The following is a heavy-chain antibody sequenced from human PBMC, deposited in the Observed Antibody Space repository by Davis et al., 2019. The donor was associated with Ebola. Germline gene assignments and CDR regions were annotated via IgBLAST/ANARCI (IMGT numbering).Heavy chain of an antibody. D-gene: IGHD1-1*01. CDR1: GFTFSSYA. V-gene: IGHV3-7*01. Sequence: GESLKISCAASGFTFSSYAMSWVRQAPGKGLEWVANIKEDGSEKHYVDSVKGRFTISRDNANNSLYLQLNSLRVEDTAVFYCARGAWTFDNWGQGSLVTVSS. J-gene: IGHJ4*02. CDR3: ARGAWTFDN. CDR2: IKEDGSEK.